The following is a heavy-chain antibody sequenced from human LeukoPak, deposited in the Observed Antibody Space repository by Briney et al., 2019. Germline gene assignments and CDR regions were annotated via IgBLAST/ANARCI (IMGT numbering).Heavy chain of an antibody. Sequence: GSLRLSCAASGFTFSSYSMNWVRQAPGKGLEWVSSISSSSSYIYYADSVKGRFTISRDNAKNSLYLQMNSLRAEDTAVYYCARDSYSGHDDGWFDPWGQGTLVTVSS. CDR3: ARDSYSGHDDGWFDP. CDR1: GFTFSSYS. V-gene: IGHV3-21*01. J-gene: IGHJ5*02. D-gene: IGHD5-12*01. CDR2: ISSSSSYI.